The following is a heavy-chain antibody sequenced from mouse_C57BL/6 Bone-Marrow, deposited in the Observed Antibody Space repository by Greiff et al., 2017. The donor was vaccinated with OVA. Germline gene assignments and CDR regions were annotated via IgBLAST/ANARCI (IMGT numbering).Heavy chain of an antibody. Sequence: EVQLQQSGPELVKPGASVKMSCKASGYTFTDYNMHWVKQSHGKSLEWIGYINPNNGGTSYNQKFKGKATLTVNKSSSTAYMELRSLTSEDSAVYYCAGGEYGSSFYWDFDVWGRGTTVTVSA. CDR3: AGGEYGSSFYWDFDV. CDR1: GYTFTDYN. J-gene: IGHJ1*03. CDR2: INPNNGGT. D-gene: IGHD1-1*01. V-gene: IGHV1-22*01.